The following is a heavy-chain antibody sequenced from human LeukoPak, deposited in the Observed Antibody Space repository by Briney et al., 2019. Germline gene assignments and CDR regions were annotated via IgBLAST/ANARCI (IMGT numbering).Heavy chain of an antibody. CDR1: GFTVSSNY. V-gene: IGHV3-53*01. CDR2: IYSGGNT. CDR3: ARDRPYYDILTGYYIGEAFDI. J-gene: IGHJ3*02. Sequence: GGSLRLSCAASGFTVSSNYMSWVRQAPGKGLEWVSVIYSGGNTYYADSVKGRFTISRDNSKNTLYLQMNSLRAEDTAVYYCARDRPYYDILTGYYIGEAFDIWGQGTMVTVSS. D-gene: IGHD3-9*01.